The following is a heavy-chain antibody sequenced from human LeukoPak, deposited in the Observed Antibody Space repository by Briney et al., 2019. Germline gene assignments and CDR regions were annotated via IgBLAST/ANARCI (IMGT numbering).Heavy chain of an antibody. CDR3: ARDSVHGYYDSSGYSALFDY. Sequence: GGSLRLSCAASGFNFSDFWMTWVRQIPGKGLQWVANIKEDGGEEYHVDSVKGRFAISRDNTKRSLFLQMNSLRGDDTAVYYCARDSVHGYYDSSGYSALFDYWGQGILVTVSS. CDR1: GFNFSDFW. D-gene: IGHD3-22*01. J-gene: IGHJ4*02. CDR2: IKEDGGEE. V-gene: IGHV3-7*01.